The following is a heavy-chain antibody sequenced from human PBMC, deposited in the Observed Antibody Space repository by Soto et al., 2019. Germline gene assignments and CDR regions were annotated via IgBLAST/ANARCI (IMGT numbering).Heavy chain of an antibody. V-gene: IGHV3-9*01. CDR1: GFTFDDYA. D-gene: IGHD2-21*01. CDR2: ISWNGDFI. J-gene: IGHJ6*02. CDR3: AKDRGSPDVGAVDTLKIYSPDMDV. Sequence: EVQLVASGGGLVRPGRSLRLSCAASGFTFDDYAMHWVRHAPGKGLEWVSGISWNGDFIAYADSVKGRFTVSRDNAENFLYLQMNGLRAEYTALYHCAKDRGSPDVGAVDTLKIYSPDMDVWGHGTTVTVSS.